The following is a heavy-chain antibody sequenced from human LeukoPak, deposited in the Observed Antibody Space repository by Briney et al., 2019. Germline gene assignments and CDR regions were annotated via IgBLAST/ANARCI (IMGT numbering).Heavy chain of an antibody. Sequence: GGSLRLSCAASGFTFSSYSMNWDRQAPGKGLEWVSSISSSSSYIYYADSVKGRFTISRDNAKNSLYLQMNSLRAEDTAVYYCARSGSSWDNYFDYWGQGTLVTVSS. V-gene: IGHV3-21*01. CDR2: ISSSSSYI. CDR1: GFTFSSYS. J-gene: IGHJ4*02. CDR3: ARSGSSWDNYFDY. D-gene: IGHD6-13*01.